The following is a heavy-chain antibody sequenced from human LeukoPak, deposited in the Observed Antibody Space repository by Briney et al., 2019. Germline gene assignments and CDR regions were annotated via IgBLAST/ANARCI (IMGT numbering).Heavy chain of an antibody. D-gene: IGHD1-26*01. Sequence: AGGSLRLSCAASGFTFSSYWMHWVRQAPGKGLVWVSRISVDGSSTTYADSVKGRFTISRDNAKDTLYLQMHSLRADDTAVYYCAKDLRHSGSHHYYYYMDVWGKGTTVTISS. V-gene: IGHV3-74*01. CDR3: AKDLRHSGSHHYYYYMDV. J-gene: IGHJ6*03. CDR1: GFTFSSYW. CDR2: ISVDGSST.